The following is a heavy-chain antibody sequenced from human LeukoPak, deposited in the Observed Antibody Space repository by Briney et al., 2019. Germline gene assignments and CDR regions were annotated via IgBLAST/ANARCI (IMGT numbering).Heavy chain of an antibody. CDR2: ISSSSSYI. Sequence: GGSLRLSCAASGFTFSSYSMNWVGQAPGKGLEGVSSISSSSSYIYYADSVKGRFTFSRDNAKNSLYLQMTSLRAEDTAVYFCARATWDPNYYYYMDVWGSGTTVTISS. CDR1: GFTFSSYS. CDR3: ARATWDPNYYYYMDV. D-gene: IGHD1-26*01. J-gene: IGHJ6*03. V-gene: IGHV3-21*01.